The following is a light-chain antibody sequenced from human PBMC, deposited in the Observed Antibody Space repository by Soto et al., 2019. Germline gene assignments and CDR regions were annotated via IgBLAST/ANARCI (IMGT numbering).Light chain of an antibody. Sequence: QLVLTQSPSASASLGASVKLTCTLSGGHSNYAIAWHQQPPEKGPRFLMNLNSDGSHTRGDGIPDRFSGSSSGAERYLTISSLQSEDEADYYCQTWGAGTVVFGGGTKVTVL. CDR2: LNSDGSH. CDR3: QTWGAGTVV. V-gene: IGLV4-69*01. J-gene: IGLJ2*01. CDR1: GGHSNYA.